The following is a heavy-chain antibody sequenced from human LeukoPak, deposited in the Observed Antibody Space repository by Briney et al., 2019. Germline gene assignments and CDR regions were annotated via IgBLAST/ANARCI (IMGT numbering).Heavy chain of an antibody. CDR1: RFTFSTYA. Sequence: HPGRSLRLSCAASRFTFSTYAMHWVRQAPGKGLEWVAGISNDGTNEDHADSVKGRFTISRDNSKNTLYLQMNSLRAEDTAICYCARDRIAVAGMGAFQHWGQGTLVTVSS. CDR3: ARDRIAVAGMGAFQH. J-gene: IGHJ1*01. V-gene: IGHV3-30-3*01. CDR2: ISNDGTNE. D-gene: IGHD6-19*01.